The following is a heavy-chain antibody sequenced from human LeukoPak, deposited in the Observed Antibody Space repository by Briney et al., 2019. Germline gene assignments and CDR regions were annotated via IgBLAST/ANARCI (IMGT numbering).Heavy chain of an antibody. D-gene: IGHD2-2*02. CDR3: ARVYTGWFDP. Sequence: SETLSLTCTVSGGSISSYYWSWIRQPPGKGLEWIGYIYYSGSTNYNPSPKSRVTISVDRSKNQFSLKLSSVTAADTAVYYCARVYTGWFDPWGQGTLVTVSS. V-gene: IGHV4-59*12. J-gene: IGHJ5*02. CDR2: IYYSGST. CDR1: GGSISSYY.